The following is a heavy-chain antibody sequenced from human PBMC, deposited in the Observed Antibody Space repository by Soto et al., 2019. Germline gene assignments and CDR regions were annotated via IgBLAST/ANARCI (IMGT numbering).Heavy chain of an antibody. CDR2: IRSKAYGGTP. V-gene: IGHV3-49*03. D-gene: IGHD4-17*01. J-gene: IGHJ4*02. Sequence: GGSLRLSCTCSGFTFGEYAMRWFRQARGKGVEWWGFIRSKAYGGTPEYAASVQGRFTISRDDSKNTMYLQMNSLRAEDTAVYYCARDRVTTAIGVDYWGQGTLLTVSS. CDR1: GFTFGEYA. CDR3: ARDRVTTAIGVDY.